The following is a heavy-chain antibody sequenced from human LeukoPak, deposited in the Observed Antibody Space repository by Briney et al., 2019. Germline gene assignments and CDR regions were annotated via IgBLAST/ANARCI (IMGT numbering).Heavy chain of an antibody. CDR1: GYTFTGYY. J-gene: IGHJ5*02. D-gene: IGHD3-10*01. V-gene: IGHV1-2*02. Sequence: ASVKVSCKASGYTFTGYYMHWVRQAPGQGLEWMGWINPNSGGTNYAQKFQGRVTMTRDTSISAAYMELSRLRSDDTAVYYCARNYYGSGRASFGFDPWGQGTLVTVSS. CDR2: INPNSGGT. CDR3: ARNYYGSGRASFGFDP.